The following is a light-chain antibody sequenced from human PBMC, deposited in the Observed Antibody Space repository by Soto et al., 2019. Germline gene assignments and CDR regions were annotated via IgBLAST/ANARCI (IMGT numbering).Light chain of an antibody. V-gene: IGKV1-5*03. CDR3: QQYKSYPYT. CDR1: QSISSW. CDR2: KAS. Sequence: DIQMTQSPSTLSTSVGDRVTITCLSSQSISSWLAWYQQKPGKAPNLLIYKASNLQSGVPSRFSGSGSGTEFTLTISSLQPDDFATYYCQQYKSYPYTFCQGTKV. J-gene: IGKJ2*01.